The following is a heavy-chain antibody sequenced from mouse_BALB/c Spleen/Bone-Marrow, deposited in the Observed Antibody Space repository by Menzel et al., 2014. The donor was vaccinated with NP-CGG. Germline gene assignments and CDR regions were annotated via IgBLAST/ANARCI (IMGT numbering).Heavy chain of an antibody. D-gene: IGHD2-12*01. CDR1: GFTFSSYY. CDR2: INSNGGST. CDR3: ARLGNDDAMDY. Sequence: EVQRVESGGGLVKLGGSLKLSCAASGFTFSSYYMSWVRQTPEKRLELVAAINSNGGSTYYPDTVKGRFTISRDNAKNTLYLQVSSLKSEDTALYYCARLGNDDAMDYWGQGTSVTVSS. J-gene: IGHJ4*01. V-gene: IGHV5-6-2*01.